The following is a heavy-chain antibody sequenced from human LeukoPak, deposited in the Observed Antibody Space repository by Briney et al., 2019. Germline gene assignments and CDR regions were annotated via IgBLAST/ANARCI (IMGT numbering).Heavy chain of an antibody. CDR3: ASTNCGSVSCYGAIWFDP. D-gene: IGHD2-2*01. V-gene: IGHV4-30-4*08. Sequence: SETLSLTCTVSGGSISSGDYYWSWIRQPPGKGLEWIGYIYDSGSTFHYNPSLKSRVNISVDTSKNQLSLRLSSVTAVDTAVYYCASTNCGSVSCYGAIWFDPWGQGTLVTVSS. J-gene: IGHJ5*02. CDR1: GGSISSGDYY. CDR2: IYDSGST.